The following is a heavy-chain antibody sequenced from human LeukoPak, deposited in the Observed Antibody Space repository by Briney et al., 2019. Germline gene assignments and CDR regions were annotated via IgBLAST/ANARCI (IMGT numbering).Heavy chain of an antibody. Sequence: ASVKVSCKASGYTFTGYYMHWVRQAPGQGLEWMGWINPNSGGTNYAQKFQGWVTMTRDTSISTAYMELSRLRSDDTAVYYCARDSSEQWLVNYYYHGMDVWGQGTTVTVSS. J-gene: IGHJ6*02. D-gene: IGHD6-19*01. CDR1: GYTFTGYY. CDR2: INPNSGGT. CDR3: ARDSSEQWLVNYYYHGMDV. V-gene: IGHV1-2*04.